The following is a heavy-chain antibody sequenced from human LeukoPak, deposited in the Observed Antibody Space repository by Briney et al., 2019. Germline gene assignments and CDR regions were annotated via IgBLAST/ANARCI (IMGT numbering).Heavy chain of an antibody. J-gene: IGHJ4*02. CDR3: ARVGDSSGYYYYLDY. D-gene: IGHD3-22*01. CDR1: GGSISSFY. CDR2: IYYSGST. Sequence: SETLSLACTVSGGSISSFYWTWIRQPPGKGLEWIGYIYYSGSTNFNPSLKSRVTISVDTSKNQFSLKLSSVTAADTAVYYCARVGDSSGYYYYLDYWGQGTLVTVSS. V-gene: IGHV4-59*01.